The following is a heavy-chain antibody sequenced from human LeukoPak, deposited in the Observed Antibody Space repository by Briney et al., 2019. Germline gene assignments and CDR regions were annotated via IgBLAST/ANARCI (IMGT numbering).Heavy chain of an antibody. J-gene: IGHJ4*02. CDR1: GFPFDDYG. D-gene: IGHD6-13*01. V-gene: IGHV3-20*04. CDR2: INWNGGST. Sequence: PGGSLRLSCAASGFPFDDYGMIGVRQAPGKGLEWVSGINWNGGSTGYADSVKGRFPISRDNAKNSLYLQMNSLRAEDTALYYCARDQGYSSSWYYFDYWGQGTLVTVSS. CDR3: ARDQGYSSSWYYFDY.